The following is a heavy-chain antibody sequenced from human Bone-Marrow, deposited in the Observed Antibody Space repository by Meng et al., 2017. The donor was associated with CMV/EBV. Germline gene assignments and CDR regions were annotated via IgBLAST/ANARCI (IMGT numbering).Heavy chain of an antibody. CDR3: ASETYYDFWSGYYS. CDR1: GFTVSSNY. J-gene: IGHJ4*02. Sequence: GESLKISCAASGFTVSSNYMSWVRQAPGKGLEWVSVIYSGGSTYYADSVKGQFTISRDNSKNTLYLQMNSLRAEDTAVYYCASETYYDFWSGYYSWGQGTLVTVSS. V-gene: IGHV3-66*02. D-gene: IGHD3-3*01. CDR2: IYSGGST.